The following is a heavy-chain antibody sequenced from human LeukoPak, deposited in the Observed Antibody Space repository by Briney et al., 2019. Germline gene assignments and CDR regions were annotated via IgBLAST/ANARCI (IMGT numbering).Heavy chain of an antibody. Sequence: GGSLRLSCAASGFTFSNAWMSWVRQAPGKGLEWVGRIKSKTDGGTTDYAAPVKGRFTISRDDSKNTLYLQMNSLKTEDTAVYYCTTAELTSSFPLDYWGQGTLVTVSS. CDR3: TTAELTSSFPLDY. D-gene: IGHD3-16*01. CDR2: IKSKTDGGTT. J-gene: IGHJ4*02. V-gene: IGHV3-15*01. CDR1: GFTFSNAW.